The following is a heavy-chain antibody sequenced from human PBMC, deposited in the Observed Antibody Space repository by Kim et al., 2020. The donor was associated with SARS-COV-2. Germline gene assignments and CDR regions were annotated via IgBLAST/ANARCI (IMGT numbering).Heavy chain of an antibody. CDR2: IYYSGST. CDR3: ARCNVVVVAATYFDY. V-gene: IGHV4-31*03. CDR1: GGSISSGGYY. Sequence: SETLSLTCTVSGGSISSGGYYWSWIRQHPGKGLEWIGYIYYSGSTYYNPSLKSRVTISVDTSKNQFSLKLSSVTAADTAVYYCARCNVVVVAATYFDYWGQGTLVTVSS. D-gene: IGHD2-15*01. J-gene: IGHJ4*02.